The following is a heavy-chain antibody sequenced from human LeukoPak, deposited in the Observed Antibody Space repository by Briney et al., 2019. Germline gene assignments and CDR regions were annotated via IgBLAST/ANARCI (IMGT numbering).Heavy chain of an antibody. J-gene: IGHJ5*02. CDR1: GFTFSSYS. CDR2: ISSSSNTI. Sequence: GGSLRLSCAASGFTFSSYSMNWVRQAPGKGLEWVSYISSSSNTIYYADSVKGRFTISRDNAKNSLYLQMNSLRAEDTAVYYCARDRQYCSSTSCYHWFDPWGQGTLVTVSS. CDR3: ARDRQYCSSTSCYHWFDP. D-gene: IGHD2-2*01. V-gene: IGHV3-48*01.